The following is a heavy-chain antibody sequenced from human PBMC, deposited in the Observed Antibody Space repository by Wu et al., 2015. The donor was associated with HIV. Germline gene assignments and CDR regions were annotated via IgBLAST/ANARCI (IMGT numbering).Heavy chain of an antibody. CDR1: GDIFTNFG. Sequence: QVQLVQSGAEVKKPGASVKVSCTASGDIFTNFGISWVRQAPGQGLEWMGWISAYNGNTNYAQKFQGRVTMTTDTTTRTAYMELRSLRSEDTAVYYCARGVWDSSSWGYWGQGTLVTVSS. V-gene: IGHV1-18*01. CDR3: ARGVWDSSSWGY. J-gene: IGHJ4*02. CDR2: ISAYNGNT. D-gene: IGHD6-13*01.